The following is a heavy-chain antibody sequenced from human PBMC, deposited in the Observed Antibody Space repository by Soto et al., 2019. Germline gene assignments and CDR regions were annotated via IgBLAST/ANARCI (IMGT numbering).Heavy chain of an antibody. D-gene: IGHD2-8*01. CDR1: GFTLSTYS. Sequence: SLRLSCIASGFTLSTYSMTWVRQAPGKGLEWLSYISKSSTTTNYADSVKGRFTISRDNAKNSVYLEMSSLRDEDSAVYYCARDPPNFYYYGMDVWGQGTTVTVSS. CDR2: ISKSSTTT. V-gene: IGHV3-48*02. J-gene: IGHJ6*02. CDR3: ARDPPNFYYYGMDV.